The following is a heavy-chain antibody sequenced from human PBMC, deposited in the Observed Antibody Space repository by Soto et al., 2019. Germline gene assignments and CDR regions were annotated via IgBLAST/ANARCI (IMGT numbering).Heavy chain of an antibody. J-gene: IGHJ5*02. CDR1: GFTFSDAW. V-gene: IGHV3-15*01. Sequence: GGSHRLSCPASGFTFSDAWMSLVSQAPGKGLDWVGRIKSKSDGGTTEYAAPVRGRFTISRDDSKNTLYLQMNSLKTEDTAVYYCTTDLWRIAVVVGSTGYFNPWGQGT. CDR3: TTDLWRIAVVVGSTGYFNP. D-gene: IGHD2-15*01. CDR2: IKSKSDGGTT.